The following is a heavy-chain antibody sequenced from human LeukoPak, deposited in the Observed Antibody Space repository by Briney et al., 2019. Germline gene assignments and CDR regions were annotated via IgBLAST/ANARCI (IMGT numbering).Heavy chain of an antibody. D-gene: IGHD3-10*01. Sequence: GGSLRLSCAASGFTFSSYAMHWVRQAPGKGLEWVAVISYDGSNKYYADSVKGRFTMSRDNSNNTLYLQMNSLRAEDTAVYYCARDKGDRSGSYYIYYYYFGMDVWGQRTTVTVSS. V-gene: IGHV3-30*04. CDR1: GFTFSSYA. J-gene: IGHJ6*02. CDR3: ARDKGDRSGSYYIYYYYFGMDV. CDR2: ISYDGSNK.